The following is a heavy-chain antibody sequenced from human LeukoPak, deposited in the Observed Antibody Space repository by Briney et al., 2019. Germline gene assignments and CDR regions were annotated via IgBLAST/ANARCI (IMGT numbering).Heavy chain of an antibody. V-gene: IGHV4-39*01. CDR2: IYYSGST. J-gene: IGHJ4*02. CDR3: AKDSSSWYDFDY. CDR1: GGSISSSSYY. Sequence: SETVSLTCTVSGGSISSSSYYWGWIRQPPGKGLEWIGSIYYSGSTYYNPSLKSRVTISVDTSKNQFSLKLSSVTAADTAVYYCAKDSSSWYDFDYWGQGTLVTVSS. D-gene: IGHD6-13*01.